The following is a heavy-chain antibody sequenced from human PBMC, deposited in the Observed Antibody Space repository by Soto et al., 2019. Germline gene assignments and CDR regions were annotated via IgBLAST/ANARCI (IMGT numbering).Heavy chain of an antibody. D-gene: IGHD6-19*01. J-gene: IGHJ4*02. V-gene: IGHV3-21*01. Sequence: GGSLRLSCAASGFTFNSYAMTRVRQAPGKGLEWVSSISSSSSYIYYADSVKGRFTISRDNAKNSLYLQMNSLRAEDTAVYYCARVAGSGWLVDYWGQGTLVTVSS. CDR3: ARVAGSGWLVDY. CDR2: ISSSSSYI. CDR1: GFTFNSYA.